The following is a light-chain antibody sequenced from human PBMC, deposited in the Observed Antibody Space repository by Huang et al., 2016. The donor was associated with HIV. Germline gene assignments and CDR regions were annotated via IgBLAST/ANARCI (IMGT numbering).Light chain of an antibody. Sequence: ETVMSQSPTTLFVSPGERVTLSCRASPNIDSDLAWYQQKPGQAPRLRIYGASTRATGIPARINGSGSETDFTLTINSLQSEDSAIYYCQQYNHWPPLTFGGGTKVEIK. CDR1: PNIDSD. J-gene: IGKJ4*01. V-gene: IGKV3-15*01. CDR3: QQYNHWPPLT. CDR2: GAS.